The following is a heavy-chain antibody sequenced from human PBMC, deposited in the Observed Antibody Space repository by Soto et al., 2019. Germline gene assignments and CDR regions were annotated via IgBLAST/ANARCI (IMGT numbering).Heavy chain of an antibody. Sequence: GGSLRLSCAASGFTFSNYAMSWVRQAPGKGLEWVSAISGSGDNTYYADSVKGRFTISRDNSKNTLLLQVNSLRAEDTAVYYCAKFPVVLVIAATWGYFDYWGQGTLVTVSS. CDR2: ISGSGDNT. D-gene: IGHD2-8*02. J-gene: IGHJ4*02. CDR1: GFTFSNYA. V-gene: IGHV3-23*01. CDR3: AKFPVVLVIAATWGYFDY.